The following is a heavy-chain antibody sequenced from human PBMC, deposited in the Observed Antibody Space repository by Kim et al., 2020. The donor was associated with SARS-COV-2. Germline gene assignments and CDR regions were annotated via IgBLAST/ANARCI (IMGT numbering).Heavy chain of an antibody. Sequence: GGSLRLSCAASGFTFSSYAMSWVRQAPGKGLEWVSAISGSGGSTYYADSVKGRFTISRDNSKNTLYLQMNSLRAEDTAVYYCAKDGRELPWFGELLGPYYFDYWGQGTLVTVSS. CDR1: GFTFSSYA. CDR3: AKDGRELPWFGELLGPYYFDY. D-gene: IGHD3-10*01. J-gene: IGHJ4*02. CDR2: ISGSGGST. V-gene: IGHV3-23*01.